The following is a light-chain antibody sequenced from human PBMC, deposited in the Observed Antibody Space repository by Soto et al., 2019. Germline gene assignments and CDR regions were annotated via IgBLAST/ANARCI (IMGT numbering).Light chain of an antibody. CDR3: AAWDDSLNGDVV. Sequence: QPVLTQPPSASGTPGQRVTISCSGSSSNIGSNTVNWYQQLPGTAPKLLIYSNNQRPSGVPDRFSGSKSGTTASLAISGLHSEDEADYYCAAWDDSLNGDVVFGGGTKLTVL. J-gene: IGLJ2*01. CDR2: SNN. V-gene: IGLV1-44*01. CDR1: SSNIGSNT.